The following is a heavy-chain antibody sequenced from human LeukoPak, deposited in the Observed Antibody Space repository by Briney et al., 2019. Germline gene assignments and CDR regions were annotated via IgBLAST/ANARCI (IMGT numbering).Heavy chain of an antibody. Sequence: ETLSLTCTVSGGSISSYYWSWIRQPPGKGLEWIGDISYSGSTNYNPSLKSRVTTSVDTSKNQFSLKLSSVTAADTAVYYCARQSGGTYYYYYGMDVWGQGTTVTVSS. J-gene: IGHJ6*02. CDR2: ISYSGST. CDR3: ARQSGGTYYYYYGMDV. V-gene: IGHV4-59*01. CDR1: GGSISSYY. D-gene: IGHD3-16*01.